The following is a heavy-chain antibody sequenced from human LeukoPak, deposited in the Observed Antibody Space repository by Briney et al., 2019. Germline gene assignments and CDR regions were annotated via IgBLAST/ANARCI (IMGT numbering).Heavy chain of an antibody. J-gene: IGHJ6*02. CDR3: ARDKMAVAGNYYYYALDV. CDR1: GASISTYH. CDR2: AHFSGST. Sequence: SETLSLTCSVSGASISTYHWSWIRQPPGKALEWIGYAHFSGSTNYNPSLRSRVTMSVDTSKNLFSLNLTSVTAADTAVYYCARDKMAVAGNYYYYALDVWGQGTTVTVSS. D-gene: IGHD6-19*01. V-gene: IGHV4-59*01.